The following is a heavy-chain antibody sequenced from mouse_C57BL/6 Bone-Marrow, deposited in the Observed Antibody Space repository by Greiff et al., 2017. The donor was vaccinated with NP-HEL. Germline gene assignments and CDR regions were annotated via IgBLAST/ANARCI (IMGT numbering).Heavy chain of an antibody. J-gene: IGHJ2*01. CDR2: IYPENGDT. Sequence: VQLQQSGAELVRPGASVKLSCTASGFNIKDDYMHWVKQRPEQGLEWIGWIYPENGDTEYASKFQGKATITADTSSNTAYLQLSSLTSEDTAVYYCNGCYRSSSLYYFDCWGRGTALTVSS. CDR1: GFNIKDDY. V-gene: IGHV14-4*01. CDR3: NGCYRSSSLYYFDC. D-gene: IGHD1-1*01.